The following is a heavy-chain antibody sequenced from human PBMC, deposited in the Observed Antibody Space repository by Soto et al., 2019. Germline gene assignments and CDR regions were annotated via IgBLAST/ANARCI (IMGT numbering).Heavy chain of an antibody. CDR2: TSYDGSDK. CDR1: GFTFRSYV. Sequence: QVQLVESGGGVVQPGTSLRVSCVGSGFTFRSYVIHWVRQAPGKGLEWVALTSYDGSDKYYGDSVRGRFTISRDNSRNTVDLQIDGLRLEDTALYYCARWGTTGGLDVWGQGTLFSVSS. D-gene: IGHD3-16*01. J-gene: IGHJ1*01. V-gene: IGHV3-30*19. CDR3: ARWGTTGGLDV.